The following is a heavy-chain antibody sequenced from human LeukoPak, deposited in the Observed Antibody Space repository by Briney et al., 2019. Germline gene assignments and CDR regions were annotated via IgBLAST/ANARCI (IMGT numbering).Heavy chain of an antibody. CDR3: AKDLSSSGYDYGFDY. Sequence: GESLRLSCAVSGFTFSSYFMRWVRQAPGKGLEWVAVISYDGSNKYYADPVKGRLTISRDNSKNTLYLQMNSLRAEDTAVYYCAKDLSSSGYDYGFDYWGQGTLVTVSS. J-gene: IGHJ4*02. CDR1: GFTFSSYF. CDR2: ISYDGSNK. V-gene: IGHV3-30*18. D-gene: IGHD5-12*01.